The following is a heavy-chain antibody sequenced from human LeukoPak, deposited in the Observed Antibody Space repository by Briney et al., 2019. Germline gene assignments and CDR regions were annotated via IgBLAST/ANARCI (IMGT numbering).Heavy chain of an antibody. D-gene: IGHD2-2*01. CDR2: ISDSGGST. Sequence: GGSLRLSCAASGFTFSSYAMSWVRQAPGKGLEWVSTISDSGGSTYYADSVKGRFTISRDNSKNTLYLQMNSLRAEDTAVYYCAKGGTDCSSTSCYIDAFDIWGQGTMVTVSS. J-gene: IGHJ3*02. CDR3: AKGGTDCSSTSCYIDAFDI. CDR1: GFTFSSYA. V-gene: IGHV3-23*01.